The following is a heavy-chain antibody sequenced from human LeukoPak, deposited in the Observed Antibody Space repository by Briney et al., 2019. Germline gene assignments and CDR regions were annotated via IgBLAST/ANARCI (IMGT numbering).Heavy chain of an antibody. V-gene: IGHV1-18*01. J-gene: IGHJ4*02. CDR3: ARDGEYSSSSGPCY. Sequence: ASVKVSCKASGGTFSSYAISWVRQAPGQGLEWMGWISAYNGNTNYAQKLQGRVTMTTDTSTSTAYMELRSLRSDDTAVYYCARDGEYSSSSGPCYWGQGTLVTVSS. CDR2: ISAYNGNT. CDR1: GGTFSSYA. D-gene: IGHD6-6*01.